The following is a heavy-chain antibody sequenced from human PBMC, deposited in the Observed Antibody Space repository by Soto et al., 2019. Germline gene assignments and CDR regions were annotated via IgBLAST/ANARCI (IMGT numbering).Heavy chain of an antibody. CDR3: ASSSHYDILTGPGGFDY. Sequence: QVQLQESGPGLVKPSQTLSLTCTVSGGSISSGDYYWSWIRQPPGKGLEWIGYIYYSGSTYYNPSLKSPVTISVDTSKTQFSLKLSSGTAADTAVYYCASSSHYDILTGPGGFDYWGQGTLVTVSS. V-gene: IGHV4-30-4*01. CDR2: IYYSGST. CDR1: GGSISSGDYY. J-gene: IGHJ4*02. D-gene: IGHD3-9*01.